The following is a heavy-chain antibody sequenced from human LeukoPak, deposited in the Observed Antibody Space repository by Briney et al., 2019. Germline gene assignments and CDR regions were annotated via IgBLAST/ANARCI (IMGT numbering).Heavy chain of an antibody. Sequence: GGSLRLSCAASGFTLSNAWMNWVRQAPGKGLEWVGLIKSKTNGETRDYAAPVEGRFTISRDDSDNTLYLQMNSLKNEDTAVYYCARAEHYYYDTSAYHTVTPREFDPWGQGTLVTVSS. CDR3: ARAEHYYYDTSAYHTVTPREFDP. CDR1: GFTLSNAW. CDR2: IKSKTNGETR. V-gene: IGHV3-15*01. J-gene: IGHJ5*02. D-gene: IGHD3-22*01.